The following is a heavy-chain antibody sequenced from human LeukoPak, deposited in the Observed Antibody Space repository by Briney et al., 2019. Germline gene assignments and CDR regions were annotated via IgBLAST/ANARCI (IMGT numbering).Heavy chain of an antibody. V-gene: IGHV3-23*01. J-gene: IGHJ4*02. Sequence: GGSLRLSRAATGFSFSNYVMGWVRQAPGKGLEWVSGMRGSGGNTYYADSVKGRFTISRDNSKNTVYLQITSLRAEDTALYYCAKFRNPYTPVDFNYWDQGTLVTVSP. CDR1: GFSFSNYV. D-gene: IGHD3-16*02. CDR2: MRGSGGNT. CDR3: AKFRNPYTPVDFNY.